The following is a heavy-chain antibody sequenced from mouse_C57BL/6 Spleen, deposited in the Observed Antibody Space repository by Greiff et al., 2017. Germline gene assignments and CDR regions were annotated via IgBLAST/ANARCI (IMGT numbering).Heavy chain of an antibody. CDR1: GYTFTSYW. CDR3: AYYYGSSYRYFDY. D-gene: IGHD1-1*01. Sequence: VQLQQPGAELVRPGTSVKLSCKASGYTFTSYWMHWVKQRPGQGLEWIGVIDPSDSYTNYNQKFKGKATLTVDTSSSSAYMQLSSLTSEDSAVYYCAYYYGSSYRYFDYWGQGTTLTVSS. V-gene: IGHV1-59*01. J-gene: IGHJ2*01. CDR2: IDPSDSYT.